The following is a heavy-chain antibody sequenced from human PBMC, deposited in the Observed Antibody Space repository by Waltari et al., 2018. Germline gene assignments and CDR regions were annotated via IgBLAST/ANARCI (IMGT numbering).Heavy chain of an antibody. Sequence: EVQLVESGGGLVQPGGSLRLSCVASGFTFSSYWMHWVRQAPGKGPGWVLSIKSEGSYTRSGDTVEGRFTISRDNAKNTLYLQMNSLRTEDTAVYYCASSGPALGSFHIWGQGTMVTVS. CDR1: GFTFSSYW. CDR2: IKSEGSYT. CDR3: ASSGPALGSFHI. J-gene: IGHJ3*02. D-gene: IGHD3-10*01. V-gene: IGHV3-74*01.